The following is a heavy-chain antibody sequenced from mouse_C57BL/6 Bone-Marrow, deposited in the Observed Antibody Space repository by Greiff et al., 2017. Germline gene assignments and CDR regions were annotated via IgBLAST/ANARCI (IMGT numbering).Heavy chain of an antibody. D-gene: IGHD1-1*01. CDR3: AIITTVVATGGMDY. CDR2: IWGDGST. Sequence: VQLVESGPGLVAPSQSLSITCTVSGFSLTSYGVSWVRQPPGKGLEWLGVIWGDGSTNYHSALISRLSISKDNSKSQVFLKLNSLQTDDTATYYCAIITTVVATGGMDYWGQGTSVTVSS. J-gene: IGHJ4*01. V-gene: IGHV2-3*01. CDR1: GFSLTSYG.